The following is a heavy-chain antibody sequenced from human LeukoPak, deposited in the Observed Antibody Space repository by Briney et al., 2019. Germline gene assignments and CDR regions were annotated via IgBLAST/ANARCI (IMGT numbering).Heavy chain of an antibody. V-gene: IGHV4-4*07. D-gene: IGHD3-9*01. CDR3: ARGKEMTRTSGYYSFDF. J-gene: IGHJ4*02. CDR2: VSDTGRA. Sequence: PSETLSLTCTVSIGSLNSYFWTWIRQPAGKGLEWIGRVSDTGRAYYNPSLESRVTISLDTSKNQFSLKVTSVTAADTAVYYCARGKEMTRTSGYYSFDFWGQGTLVSVSP. CDR1: IGSLNSYF.